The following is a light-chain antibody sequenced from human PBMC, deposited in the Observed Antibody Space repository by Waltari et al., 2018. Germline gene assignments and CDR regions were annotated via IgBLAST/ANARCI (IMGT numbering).Light chain of an antibody. Sequence: QSVLTQPPSASGTPGPTVTIACSGPTPNIAGNGVRRYQQRPETAPKLLIYTNNQRPSGVPDRFSGSKSGTSASLAISGLQSEDEADYYCAAWDDSLNGPVFGGGTKLTVL. V-gene: IGLV1-44*01. J-gene: IGLJ3*02. CDR1: TPNIAGNG. CDR2: TNN. CDR3: AAWDDSLNGPV.